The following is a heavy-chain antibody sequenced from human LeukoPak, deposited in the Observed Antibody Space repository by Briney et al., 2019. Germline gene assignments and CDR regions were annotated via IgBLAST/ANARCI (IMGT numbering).Heavy chain of an antibody. V-gene: IGHV3-30*02. CDR3: AKDSVKVTTVRRVPHYMDV. CDR1: GFTFSIAS. D-gene: IGHD4-17*01. J-gene: IGHJ6*03. CDR2: IRYDGSIK. Sequence: GGSLRLSCAASGFTFSIASMSWVRQAPGKGLEWVAFIRYDGSIKYYADSVKGRFTISRDNSKNTLYLQMNSLRAEDTAVYYCAKDSVKVTTVRRVPHYMDVWGKGTTVTISS.